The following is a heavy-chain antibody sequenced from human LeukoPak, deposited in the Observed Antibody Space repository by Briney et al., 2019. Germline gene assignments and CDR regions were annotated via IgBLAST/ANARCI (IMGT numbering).Heavy chain of an antibody. V-gene: IGHV3-33*01. D-gene: IGHD6-19*01. CDR3: ARLIAVAEIDAFDI. CDR2: IWYDGSNK. J-gene: IGHJ3*02. Sequence: IWYDGSNKYYADSVKGRFTISRDNSKNTLYLQMNSLRAEDTAVYYCARLIAVAEIDAFDIWGQGTMVTVSS.